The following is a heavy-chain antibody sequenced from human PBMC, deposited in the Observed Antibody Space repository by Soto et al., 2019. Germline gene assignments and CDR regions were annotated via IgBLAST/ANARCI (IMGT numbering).Heavy chain of an antibody. V-gene: IGHV4-31*03. J-gene: IGHJ4*02. CDR1: GGSISSGGYY. CDR2: IYYSGST. D-gene: IGHD2-15*01. Sequence: PSETLSLTCTVSGGSISSGGYYWSWIRQHPGKGLEWIGYIYYSGSTYYNPSLKSRVTISVDTSKNQFSLKLSSVTAADTAVYYCARAYCSGGSCYITHPCFDYLGQRNLVTVSS. CDR3: ARAYCSGGSCYITHPCFDY.